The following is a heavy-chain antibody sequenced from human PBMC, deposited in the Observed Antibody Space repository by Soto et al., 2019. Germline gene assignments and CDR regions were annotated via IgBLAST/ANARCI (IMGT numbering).Heavy chain of an antibody. CDR3: ARALFGYCSGGSFYSGFYYGMDV. D-gene: IGHD2-15*01. Sequence: SETLSLPCTVPGGSITSSSYHWGWIRQPPGKGPEWIGSMYYSGSAEYNPSLKSRVTISIDTSKNQFSLKLRSVAAADTAVYYCARALFGYCSGGSFYSGFYYGMDVWGQGTTVT. CDR1: GGSITSSSYH. J-gene: IGHJ6*02. CDR2: MYYSGSA. V-gene: IGHV4-39*01.